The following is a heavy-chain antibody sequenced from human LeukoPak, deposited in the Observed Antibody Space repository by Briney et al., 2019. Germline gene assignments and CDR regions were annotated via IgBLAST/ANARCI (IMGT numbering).Heavy chain of an antibody. J-gene: IGHJ4*02. V-gene: IGHV3-30*02. D-gene: IGHD3-22*01. CDR3: ANAGSSGYPSDY. Sequence: PGGSLRLSCAASGFTFSSYGMHLVRQAPGKGLAWVAFIRYDGSNKYYADSVKGRLTISRDNSKNTLYLQMNSLRAEDTAVYYCANAGSSGYPSDYWGQGTLVTVSS. CDR2: IRYDGSNK. CDR1: GFTFSSYG.